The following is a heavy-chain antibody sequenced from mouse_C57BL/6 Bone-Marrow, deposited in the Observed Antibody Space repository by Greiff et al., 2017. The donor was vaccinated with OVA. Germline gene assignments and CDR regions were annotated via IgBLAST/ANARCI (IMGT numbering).Heavy chain of an antibody. D-gene: IGHD1-1*01. V-gene: IGHV1-64*01. CDR2: IHPNSGST. J-gene: IGHJ2*01. CDR3: ARDQEPPYYYGSCGLDY. CDR1: GYTFTSYW. Sequence: VQLQQPGAELVKPGASVKLSCKASGYTFTSYWMHWVKQRPGQGLEWIGMIHPNSGSTNYNEKFKSKATLTVDKSSSTAYMQLSSLTSEDSAVYYGARDQEPPYYYGSCGLDYWGQGTTLTVAS.